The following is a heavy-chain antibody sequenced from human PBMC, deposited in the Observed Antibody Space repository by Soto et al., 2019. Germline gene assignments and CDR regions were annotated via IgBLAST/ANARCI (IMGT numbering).Heavy chain of an antibody. V-gene: IGHV4-59*01. CDR2: IYNSGST. D-gene: IGHD3-16*01. CDR3: ARARGLGAFDI. J-gene: IGHJ3*02. Sequence: SETLSLTCTVSGGSISSDYWSWIRQPPGKGVEWIAYIYNSGSTNYNPSLKSRVSMSVDTSKNQFSLKLNSVTAAGTAVYYCARARGLGAFDIWGQGTMVTVSS. CDR1: GGSISSDY.